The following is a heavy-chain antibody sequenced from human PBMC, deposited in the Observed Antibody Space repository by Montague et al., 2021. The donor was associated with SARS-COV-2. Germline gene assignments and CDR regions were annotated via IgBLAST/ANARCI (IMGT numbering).Heavy chain of an antibody. Sequence: TLSLTCTVSGGSISSGSYYWSWIQQPAGKGLEWIGRIYTSGSTNYNPSLKSRVTISVDTSKNQFSLKLSSVTAADTAVYYCASEQIVVVPAAPYYYYGMDVWGQGTTVTVSS. J-gene: IGHJ6*02. CDR2: IYTSGST. CDR1: GGSISSGSYY. V-gene: IGHV4-61*02. D-gene: IGHD2-2*01. CDR3: ASEQIVVVPAAPYYYYGMDV.